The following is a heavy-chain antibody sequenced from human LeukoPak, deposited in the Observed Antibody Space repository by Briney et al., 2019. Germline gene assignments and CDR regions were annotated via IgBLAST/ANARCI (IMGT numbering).Heavy chain of an antibody. V-gene: IGHV3-43*01. CDR2: ISWDGGST. D-gene: IGHD2-8*01. CDR1: GFTSDDYT. CDR3: AKMGYCTNGVCFDPTDY. J-gene: IGHJ4*02. Sequence: GGSLRLSCAASGFTSDDYTMHWVRQAPGKGLEWVSLISWDGGSTYYADSVKGRFTISRDNSKNSLYLQMNSLRTEDTALYYCAKMGYCTNGVCFDPTDYWGQGTLVTVSS.